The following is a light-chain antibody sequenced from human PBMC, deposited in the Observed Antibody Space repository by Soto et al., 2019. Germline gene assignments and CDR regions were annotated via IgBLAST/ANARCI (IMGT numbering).Light chain of an antibody. V-gene: IGLV1-40*01. J-gene: IGLJ1*01. CDR1: SSNIGAGYD. CDR3: QSYDSSLSGYV. Sequence: QSVLTQPPSVSGAPVQRVTISCTGSSSNIGAGYDVHWYQQLPGTAPKLLIYGNINRPSGVPDRFSGSKSGTSASLAITGLQAEDEADYYCQSYDSSLSGYVFGTGTKLTVL. CDR2: GNI.